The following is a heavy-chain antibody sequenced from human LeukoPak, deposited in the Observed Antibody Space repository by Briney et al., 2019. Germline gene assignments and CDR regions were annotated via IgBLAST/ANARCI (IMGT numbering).Heavy chain of an antibody. V-gene: IGHV4-61*01. CDR1: GGSVSSNTYY. D-gene: IGHD3-16*01. J-gene: IGHJ3*02. CDR2: TYYSGST. CDR3: ARLGVSSAAFYI. Sequence: SETLSLTCTVSGGSVSSNTYYWSWIRQPPGKGLEWIGYTYYSGSTNYNPSLKSRVTISVDTSKTQFSLKLSSVTTADTAVYYCARLGVSSAAFYIWGQGTMVTVSS.